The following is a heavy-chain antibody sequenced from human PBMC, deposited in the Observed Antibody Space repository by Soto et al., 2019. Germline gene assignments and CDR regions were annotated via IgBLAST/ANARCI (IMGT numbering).Heavy chain of an antibody. J-gene: IGHJ6*02. CDR3: ARGHHSMDV. Sequence: GGSLRLSCAASGFTFSDHYMTWIRQAPGKGLERISYINPTGSYTHYADSVKGRFSISRDNAENSLYLQMNSLRPEDTALYYCARGHHSMDVWGQGATVTVSS. V-gene: IGHV3-11*06. CDR2: INPTGSYT. CDR1: GFTFSDHY.